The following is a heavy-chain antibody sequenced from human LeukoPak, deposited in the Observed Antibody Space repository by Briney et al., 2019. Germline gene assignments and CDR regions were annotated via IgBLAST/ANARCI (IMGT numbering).Heavy chain of an antibody. CDR3: ARDPSNSSGYHAHFDS. Sequence: ASVTVSCTASGYTFTHHGISWVRQAPGQGLEWMGWISCYNGDTIYAQNVQGRVTMTTDASTRTVYIEVRYLGSDDTAMYYCARDPSNSSGYHAHFDSWGQGTLITVSS. J-gene: IGHJ4*02. V-gene: IGHV1-18*01. D-gene: IGHD3-22*01. CDR1: GYTFTHHG. CDR2: ISCYNGDT.